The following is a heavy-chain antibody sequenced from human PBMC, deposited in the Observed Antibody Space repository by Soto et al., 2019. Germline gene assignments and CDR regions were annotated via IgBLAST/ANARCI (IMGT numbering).Heavy chain of an antibody. D-gene: IGHD3-3*01. V-gene: IGHV1-2*02. Sequence: GASVKVSCKASGYTFTAYYIHWVRQAPGQGLEWMGWISPNSLDTNNAQKFQGRVTISRDASTRTAPMALSRLRSDDTAVYSCARDELIFGVITPPLSNSEYFQHCGQGTLVTVSS. CDR2: ISPNSLDT. CDR3: ARDELIFGVITPPLSNSEYFQH. CDR1: GYTFTAYY. J-gene: IGHJ1*01.